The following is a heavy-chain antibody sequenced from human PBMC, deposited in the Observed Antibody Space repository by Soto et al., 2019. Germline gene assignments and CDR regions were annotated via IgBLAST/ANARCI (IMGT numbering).Heavy chain of an antibody. CDR2: MNTDGSDT. V-gene: IGHV3-74*01. D-gene: IGHD2-8*01. CDR1: GFTFSSYW. J-gene: IGHJ5*02. CDR3: AREGMGFSNWFDP. Sequence: PGGSLRLSCAASGFTFSSYWMHWVRQAPGKGLVWVSRMNTDGSDTYYADSVKGRFTISRDNARNTVYLQMNSLRVEDTAVYYCAREGMGFSNWFDPWGQGTLVTVSS.